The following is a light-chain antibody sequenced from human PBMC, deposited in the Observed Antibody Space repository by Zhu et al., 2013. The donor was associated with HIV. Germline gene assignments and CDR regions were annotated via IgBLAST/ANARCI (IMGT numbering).Light chain of an antibody. Sequence: QSVLTQPPSASGTPGQRVTISCSGSSSNVGSHSVYWYQQLPGTAPKLLIYRNNQRPSGVPDRFSGSESGTSASLAISGLRAEDEADYYCQTYDRGLSAWVFGGGTKLTVL. CDR2: RNN. V-gene: IGLV1-47*01. CDR1: SSNVGSHS. J-gene: IGLJ3*02. CDR3: QTYDRGLSAWV.